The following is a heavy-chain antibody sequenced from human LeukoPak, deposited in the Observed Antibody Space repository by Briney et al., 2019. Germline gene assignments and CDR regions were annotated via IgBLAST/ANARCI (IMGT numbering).Heavy chain of an antibody. CDR3: ARLQTTVTTRFLDV. D-gene: IGHD4-17*01. Sequence: GASVKVSCKPSGYTFTSYDINWVRQATGQGLEWMGWMNPNSGNTGYAQKFQGRVTMTRNTSISTAYMELSSLRSEDTAVYYCARLQTTVTTRFLDVWGKGTTVTVSS. J-gene: IGHJ6*04. V-gene: IGHV1-8*01. CDR1: GYTFTSYD. CDR2: MNPNSGNT.